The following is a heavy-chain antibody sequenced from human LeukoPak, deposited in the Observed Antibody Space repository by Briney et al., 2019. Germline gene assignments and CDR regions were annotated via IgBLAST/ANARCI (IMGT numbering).Heavy chain of an antibody. V-gene: IGHV3-48*03. Sequence: PGGSLRLSCAASGFTFSSYEMNWVRQAPGKGLEWVSYISSSGSTIYYADSVKGRFTISRDNAKNPLYLQMNSLRAEDTAVYYCARMEDAFDIWGQGTMVTVSS. D-gene: IGHD3-3*01. CDR2: ISSSGSTI. CDR1: GFTFSSYE. J-gene: IGHJ3*02. CDR3: ARMEDAFDI.